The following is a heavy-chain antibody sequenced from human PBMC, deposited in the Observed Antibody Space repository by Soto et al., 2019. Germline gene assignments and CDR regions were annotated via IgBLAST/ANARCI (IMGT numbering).Heavy chain of an antibody. CDR3: ARESEDLTSNFDY. CDR2: ISSTTNYI. J-gene: IGHJ4*02. CDR1: GFTFTNSD. V-gene: IGHV3-21*06. Sequence: GGSLRLSCAASGFTFTNSDMSWVRQAPGKGLEWVSSISSTTNYIYYGDSMKGRFTISRDNAKNSLYLEMNSLRAEDTAVYYCARESEDLTSNFDYWGQGTLVTSPQ.